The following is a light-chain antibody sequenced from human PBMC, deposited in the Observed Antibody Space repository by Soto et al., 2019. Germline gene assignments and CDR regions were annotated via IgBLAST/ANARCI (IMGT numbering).Light chain of an antibody. V-gene: IGKV3-15*01. J-gene: IGKJ1*01. CDR3: QQYNNWPWRVT. CDR2: GAS. CDR1: QSVSSN. Sequence: EIVMTQSPATLSVSPGERATLSCRASQSVSSNLAWYQQKPGQAPRLLIYGASTRATGILVRFSGSGSGTEFTLTISSLPSEYLAVYYCQQYNNWPWRVTFGHGTKVEIK.